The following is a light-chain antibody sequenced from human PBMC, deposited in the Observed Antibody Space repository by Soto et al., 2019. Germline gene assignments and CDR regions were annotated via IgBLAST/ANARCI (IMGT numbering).Light chain of an antibody. CDR1: QSVRSD. J-gene: IGKJ2*01. V-gene: IGKV3D-15*01. Sequence: EIVMTQSPATLSVSPGERVTLSCRASQSVRSDLAWYQQKPGQAPRLLIYAASTRATGIPARFSGSGSGTEFTLAIRSLQSEDFAVYYCQQYVNWPPTFTFGQGTKLEIK. CDR3: QQYVNWPPTFT. CDR2: AAS.